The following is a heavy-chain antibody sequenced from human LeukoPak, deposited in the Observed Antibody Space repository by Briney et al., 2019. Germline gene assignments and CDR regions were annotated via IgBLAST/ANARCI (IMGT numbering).Heavy chain of an antibody. J-gene: IGHJ6*04. CDR2: INHTGST. V-gene: IGHV4-34*01. CDR3: ARDGSRSVATMGMDV. CDR1: GGSFSGYY. D-gene: IGHD5-24*01. Sequence: KSSETLSLTCAVYGGSFSGYYWSWIRQPPGKGLEWIGEINHTGSTNYNTSLKSRVTLSVDTSKNQFSLNLTSVTAADTAVYYCARDGSRSVATMGMDVWGKGTTVTVSS.